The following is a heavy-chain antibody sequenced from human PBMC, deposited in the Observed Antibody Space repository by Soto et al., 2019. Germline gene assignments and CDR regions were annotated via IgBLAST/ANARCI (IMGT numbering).Heavy chain of an antibody. Sequence: QVQLQESGPGLVKPSETLSLTCTVSGGSISSYYWSWIRQPPGRGLEWIGYIYYSGSTNYNPSLTSRVSISVDTSKNKFSLKLSSVTPADTAVYYCARSPGRPYWYFDRWGRGTLVTVSS. V-gene: IGHV4-59*01. CDR3: ARSPGRPYWYFDR. J-gene: IGHJ2*01. CDR2: IYYSGST. CDR1: GGSISSYY.